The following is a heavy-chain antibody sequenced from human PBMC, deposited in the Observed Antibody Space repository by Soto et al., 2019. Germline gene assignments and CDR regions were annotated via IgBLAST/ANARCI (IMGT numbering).Heavy chain of an antibody. J-gene: IGHJ4*02. CDR3: ARDIAARRQY. D-gene: IGHD6-6*01. Sequence: SETLSLTCTVSGGSISSYYWSWIRQPPGKGLEWIGYIYYSGSTNYNPSLKSRVTISVDTSKNQFSLKLSSVTAADTAAYYCARDIAARRQYWGQGTLVTVSS. CDR2: IYYSGST. CDR1: GGSISSYY. V-gene: IGHV4-59*01.